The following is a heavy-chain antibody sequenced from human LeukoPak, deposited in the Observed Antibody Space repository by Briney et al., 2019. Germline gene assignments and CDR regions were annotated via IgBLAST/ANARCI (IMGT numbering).Heavy chain of an antibody. CDR1: GYSFTSYW. V-gene: IGHV5-51*01. J-gene: IGHJ3*02. Sequence: GESLKISCKGSGYSFTSYWIGWVRQMPGKGLEWMGIIYPGDSDTRYSPSFQGQVTISADKSISTAYLQWNSLKASDTAMYYCARGGGGITIFGVVIIDAFDIWGQGTMVTVSS. D-gene: IGHD3-3*01. CDR3: ARGGGGITIFGVVIIDAFDI. CDR2: IYPGDSDT.